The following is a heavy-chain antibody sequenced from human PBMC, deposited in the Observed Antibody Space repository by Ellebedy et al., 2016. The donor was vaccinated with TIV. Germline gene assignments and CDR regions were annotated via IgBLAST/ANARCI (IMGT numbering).Heavy chain of an antibody. V-gene: IGHV1-69*06. D-gene: IGHD3-3*01. CDR1: GGTFSSYS. CDR2: IIPIFGTA. CDR3: ARGAYYDFWSGYWTSYYYYGMDV. J-gene: IGHJ6*02. Sequence: SVKVSCXASGGTFSSYSISWVRQAPGQGLEWMGGIIPIFGTANYAQKFQGRVTITADKSTSTAYMELSSLRSEDTAVYYCARGAYYDFWSGYWTSYYYYGMDVWGQGTTVTVSS.